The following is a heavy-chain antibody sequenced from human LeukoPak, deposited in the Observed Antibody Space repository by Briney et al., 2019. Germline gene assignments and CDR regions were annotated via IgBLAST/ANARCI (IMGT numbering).Heavy chain of an antibody. D-gene: IGHD1-26*01. V-gene: IGHV1-2*02. J-gene: IGHJ4*02. CDR3: ARDLAMYSPDLDY. Sequence: ASVKLSCKASGYTFTDYYLHWVRQAPGHGLEWIGWINPKTGVTKYAQNFPGRVTMTRDTSINTAYMEVSRLRSEDAAVFYCARDLAMYSPDLDYWGQGTLVTVSS. CDR2: INPKTGVT. CDR1: GYTFTDYY.